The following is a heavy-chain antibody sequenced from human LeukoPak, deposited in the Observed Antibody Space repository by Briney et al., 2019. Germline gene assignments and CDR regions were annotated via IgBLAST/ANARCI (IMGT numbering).Heavy chain of an antibody. CDR2: IIPILGIA. CDR1: GGTFSTYT. J-gene: IGHJ4*02. Sequence: SVKVSCKASGGTFSTYTISWVRQAPGQGLEWMGRIIPILGIANYAQKFQSRVTITADKSTSTAYMELSSLRFEDTAVYYCARGDSYYYDSSGWGVIDFDYWGQGTLVTVSS. CDR3: ARGDSYYYDSSGWGVIDFDY. V-gene: IGHV1-69*02. D-gene: IGHD3-22*01.